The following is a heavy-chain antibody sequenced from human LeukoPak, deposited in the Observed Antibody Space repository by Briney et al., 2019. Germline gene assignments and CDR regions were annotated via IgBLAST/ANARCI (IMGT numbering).Heavy chain of an antibody. Sequence: KTSETLSLTCTVSGASVSSGSSYWGWIRQPPGKGLEWIGYIFYSGTTNYSPSLKSRVTMSLDTSENQFSLRLSSVTAADTAVYYCAGTPVYCSGGSCYYYYYAMDVWGQGTTVTVSS. D-gene: IGHD2-15*01. J-gene: IGHJ6*02. CDR2: IFYSGTT. CDR1: GASVSSGSSY. CDR3: AGTPVYCSGGSCYYYYYAMDV. V-gene: IGHV4-61*01.